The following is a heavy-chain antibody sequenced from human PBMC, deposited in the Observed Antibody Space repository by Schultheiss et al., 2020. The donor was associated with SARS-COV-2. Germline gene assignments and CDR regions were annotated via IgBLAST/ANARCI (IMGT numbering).Heavy chain of an antibody. CDR3: AKDTYSYGYFDY. CDR2: IIPILGIA. V-gene: IGHV1-69*04. CDR1: GGTFSSYA. Sequence: KISCKASGGTFSSYAISWVRQAPGQGLEWMGRIIPILGIANYAQKFQGRVTITADKSTSTAYMELSSLRSEDTAVYYCAKDTYSYGYFDYWGQGTLVTVSS. D-gene: IGHD5-18*01. J-gene: IGHJ4*02.